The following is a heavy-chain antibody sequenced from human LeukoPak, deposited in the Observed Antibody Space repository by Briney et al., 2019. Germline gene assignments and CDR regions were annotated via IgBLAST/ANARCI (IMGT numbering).Heavy chain of an antibody. CDR3: ARDPPAVLIDTYG. CDR2: VYSGGST. D-gene: IGHD2-8*01. V-gene: IGHV3-66*01. Sequence: PGGSLRLSCTASGFIVTNNYINWVRQAPGKGLEWVSLVYSGGSTYYADSVKGRFTISRDNSKNMVYLQMNSQRAEDTAMYYCARDPPAVLIDTYGWGQGTLVTVSS. J-gene: IGHJ4*02. CDR1: GFIVTNNY.